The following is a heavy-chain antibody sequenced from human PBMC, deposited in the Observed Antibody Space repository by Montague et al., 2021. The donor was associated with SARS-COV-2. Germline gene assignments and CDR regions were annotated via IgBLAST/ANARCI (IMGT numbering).Heavy chain of an antibody. Sequence: SLRLSCAASGFSFSDFYMSWFRQAPGRGLEWLSYISSGGTTIYYADSVKGRFTISRDNTKNSPYLQMHSLRAKDTAIYYCARNSDYGDHDYYYYMDVWGTGTTVAV. CDR3: ARNSDYGDHDYYYYMDV. D-gene: IGHD4-17*01. CDR2: ISSGGTTI. CDR1: GFSFSDFY. J-gene: IGHJ6*03. V-gene: IGHV3-11*01.